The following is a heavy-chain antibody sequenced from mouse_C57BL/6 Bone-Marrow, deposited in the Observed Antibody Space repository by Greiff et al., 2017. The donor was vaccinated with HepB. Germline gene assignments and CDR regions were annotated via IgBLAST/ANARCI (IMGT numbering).Heavy chain of an antibody. Sequence: EVMLVESGAELVRPGASVKLSCTASGFNIKDYYMHWVKQRPEQGLEWIGRIDPEDGDTEYAPKFQGKATMTADTSSNTAYLQLSSLTSEDTAVYYCTTYPFFYYGSSPWFAYWGQGTLVTVSA. CDR1: GFNIKDYY. CDR3: TTYPFFYYGSSPWFAY. CDR2: IDPEDGDT. D-gene: IGHD1-1*01. J-gene: IGHJ3*01. V-gene: IGHV14-1*01.